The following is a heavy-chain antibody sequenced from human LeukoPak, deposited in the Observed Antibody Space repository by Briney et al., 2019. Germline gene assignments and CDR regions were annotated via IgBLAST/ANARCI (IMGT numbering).Heavy chain of an antibody. CDR2: IYYSGST. D-gene: IGHD2-15*01. V-gene: IGHV4-59*01. Sequence: SETLSLTCTVSGGSISSYYWSWIRQPPGKGLEWIGYIYYSGSTNYNPSLKSRVTISVDTSKNQFSLKLSSVTAADTAVYYCARGRAAYSAYYFDYWGRGTLVTVSS. J-gene: IGHJ4*02. CDR1: GGSISSYY. CDR3: ARGRAAYSAYYFDY.